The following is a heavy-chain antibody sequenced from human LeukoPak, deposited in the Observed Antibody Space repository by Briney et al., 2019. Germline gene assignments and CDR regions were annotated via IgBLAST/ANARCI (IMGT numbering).Heavy chain of an antibody. J-gene: IGHJ4*02. CDR2: IYPGDSDT. CDR3: ARRGYNYGYYFDY. CDR1: GYSFTTYW. D-gene: IGHD5-18*01. V-gene: IGHV5-51*01. Sequence: GESLKISCKGSGYSFTTYWIGWVRQMPGKGLEWMGIIYPGDSDTRYSPSFQGQATISADKSISTAYLQWSSLKASDTAMYYCARRGYNYGYYFDYWGQGTLVTVSS.